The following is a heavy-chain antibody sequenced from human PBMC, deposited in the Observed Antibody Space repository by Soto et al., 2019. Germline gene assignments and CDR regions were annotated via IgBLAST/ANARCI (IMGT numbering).Heavy chain of an antibody. V-gene: IGHV4-59*01. CDR3: ASGRIIGP. J-gene: IGHJ5*02. D-gene: IGHD2-15*01. CDR1: GGSISTFL. Sequence: SETLSLTCTVTGGSISTFLWNWIRQPPGKGLEWIGSIYYSGSTNYNPSLNSRVTISVDTSKNQFSLKLNSVTAADTAVYYCASGRIIGPWGRGALVTVSS. CDR2: IYYSGST.